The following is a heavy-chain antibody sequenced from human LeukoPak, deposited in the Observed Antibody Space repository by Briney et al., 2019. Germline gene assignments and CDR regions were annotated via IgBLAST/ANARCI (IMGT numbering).Heavy chain of an antibody. J-gene: IGHJ6*02. CDR1: GFTFSSYG. D-gene: IGHD5-24*01. CDR2: ISYDGSNK. CDR3: AKVKDGYNFRPIRYYYYGMDV. Sequence: GGSLRLSCAASGFTFSSYGMHWVRQAPGKGLEWVAVISYDGSNKYYADSVKGRFTISRDNSKNTLYLQMNSLRAEDTAVYYCAKVKDGYNFRPIRYYYYGMDVWAKGPRSPSP. V-gene: IGHV3-30*18.